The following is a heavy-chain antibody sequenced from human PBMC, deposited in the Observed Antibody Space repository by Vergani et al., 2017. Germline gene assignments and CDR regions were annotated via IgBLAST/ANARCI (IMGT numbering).Heavy chain of an antibody. D-gene: IGHD5-18*01. V-gene: IGHV3-23*01. CDR2: SSGSGGST. J-gene: IGHJ4*02. Sequence: EVQLLESGGGLVQPGGSLRLSCAASGFTFSSYAMSWVRQAPGKGLEWVSASSGSGGSTYNADSVKGRFTISRDNSKNTLYLQMNSLRAEDTAVYYCAKDKPKYSYGNGFDYWGQGTLVTVSS. CDR3: AKDKPKYSYGNGFDY. CDR1: GFTFSSYA.